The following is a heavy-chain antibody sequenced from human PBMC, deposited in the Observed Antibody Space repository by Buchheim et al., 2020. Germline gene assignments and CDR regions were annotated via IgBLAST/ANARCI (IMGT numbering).Heavy chain of an antibody. CDR1: GGTFSFYT. J-gene: IGHJ4*02. CDR3: ARSLTGYLSDY. V-gene: IGHV1-69*02. Sequence: QVQLVQSGAEVKKPGSSVKVSCKASGGTFSFYTISWVRQPPGQGLEWMGRIVPILGIANYAQKFQGRVTSTADKSTSTAYMELSSLRSEDTAVYYCARSLTGYLSDYWGQGTL. D-gene: IGHD3-9*01. CDR2: IVPILGIA.